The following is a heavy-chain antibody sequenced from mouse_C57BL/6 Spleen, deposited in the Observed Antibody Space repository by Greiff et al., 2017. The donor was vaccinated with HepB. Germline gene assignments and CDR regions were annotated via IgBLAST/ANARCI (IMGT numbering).Heavy chain of an antibody. D-gene: IGHD2-1*01. V-gene: IGHV1-82*01. CDR1: GYAFSSSW. CDR3: AIENLPPY. CDR2: IYPGDGDT. J-gene: IGHJ3*01. Sequence: VQLQQSGPELVKPGASVKISCKASGYAFSSSWMNWVKQRPGKGLEWIGRIYPGDGDTNYNGKFKGKATLTADKSSSTAYMQLSSLTSEDSAVYFCAIENLPPYWGQGTLVTVSA.